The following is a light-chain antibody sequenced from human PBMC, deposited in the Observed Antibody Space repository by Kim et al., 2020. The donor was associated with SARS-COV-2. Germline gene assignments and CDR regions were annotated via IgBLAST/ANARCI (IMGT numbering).Light chain of an antibody. CDR3: MHGIQSRVT. J-gene: IGKJ3*01. CDR1: QSLLHSDGNNH. V-gene: IGKV2-28*01. Sequence: DFVMTQSPLSLSVTPGEPASISCTSSQSLLHSDGNNHLDWYLQKPGQSPHLLIYLGSNRASGVPDRFSGSVSGTNFTLKVSRVEAEDVGIYYCMHGIQSRVTFGPGTKVDIK. CDR2: LGS.